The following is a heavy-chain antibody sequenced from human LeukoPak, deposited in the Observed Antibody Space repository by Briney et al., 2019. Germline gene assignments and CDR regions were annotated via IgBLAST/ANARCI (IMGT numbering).Heavy chain of an antibody. CDR3: ASFDVNGDVFDI. CDR2: MSTSGGT. Sequence: SQTLSLTCTVSGDSISRDGFYWGWIRQPPGKGLQWVGYMSTSGGTYYNPSLMSRLTTSTDTSRNQFSLKLTSVTAGDTAVYYCASFDVNGDVFDIWGKGRGVTVFS. V-gene: IGHV4-30-4*08. J-gene: IGHJ3*02. CDR1: GDSISRDGFY.